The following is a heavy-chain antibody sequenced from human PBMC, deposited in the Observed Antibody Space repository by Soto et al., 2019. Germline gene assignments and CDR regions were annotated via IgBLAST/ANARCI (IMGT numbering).Heavy chain of an antibody. V-gene: IGHV4-39*01. CDR2: IYYSGST. Sequence: QLQLQESGPGLVKPSETLSLTCTVSGGSISSSSYYWGWIRQPPGKGLEWIGSIYYSGSTYYNPSLKIRVTISVDTSKNQFFRKLSSVTAADTAVYYCARHEVDIVATIKGSLDYWGQGTLVTVSS. CDR1: GGSISSSSYY. CDR3: ARHEVDIVATIKGSLDY. D-gene: IGHD5-12*01. J-gene: IGHJ4*02.